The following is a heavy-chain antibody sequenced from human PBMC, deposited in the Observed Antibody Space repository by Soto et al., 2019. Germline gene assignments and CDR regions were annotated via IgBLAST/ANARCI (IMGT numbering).Heavy chain of an antibody. Sequence: QVQLVESGGGVVQPGRSLRLSCAASGLTFSSYGMHWVRQAPGKGLEWVALISYGGGNKYYADSVKGRFTISRDNSKNALYLEMNSLRSEDTAVYRCVNSGCSSATCYGSLPFNSWGQGTLVTVSS. CDR2: ISYGGGNK. CDR1: GLTFSSYG. CDR3: VNSGCSSATCYGSLPFNS. V-gene: IGHV3-30*18. D-gene: IGHD2-2*01. J-gene: IGHJ4*02.